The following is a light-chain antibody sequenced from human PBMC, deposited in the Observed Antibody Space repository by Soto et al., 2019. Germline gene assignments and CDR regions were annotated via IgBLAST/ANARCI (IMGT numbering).Light chain of an antibody. CDR2: GAS. CDR3: QQYGSSPWT. CDR1: ESVSSN. Sequence: EVVMTQSPATLSVSPGERATLSCRASESVSSNLAWYQQRPGQAPRLVIYGASTRATGIPARFSGGGSGTDFTLTISRLEPEDFAVYYCQQYGSSPWTFGQGTKVDNK. J-gene: IGKJ1*01. V-gene: IGKV3-15*01.